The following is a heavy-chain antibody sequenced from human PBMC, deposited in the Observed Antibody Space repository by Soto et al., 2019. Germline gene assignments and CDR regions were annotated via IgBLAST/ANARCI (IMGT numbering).Heavy chain of an antibody. D-gene: IGHD6-19*01. CDR2: INPNSGGT. Sequence: GASVKVSCKASGYTFPGYYMHWERQAPGQGLEWMGWINPNSGGTNYAQKFQGRVTMTRDTSISTAYMELSRLRSDDTAVYYCARACSSGWDGAFDIWGQGTMVTV. CDR3: ARACSSGWDGAFDI. J-gene: IGHJ3*02. CDR1: GYTFPGYY. V-gene: IGHV1-2*02.